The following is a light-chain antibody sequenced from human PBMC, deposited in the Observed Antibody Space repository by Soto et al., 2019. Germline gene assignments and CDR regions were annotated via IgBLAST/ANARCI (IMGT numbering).Light chain of an antibody. CDR1: QSISSW. CDR3: QQSYSSPPT. J-gene: IGKJ1*01. Sequence: DIHMTHSPSTLYASVGSIFTITCRASQSISSWLAWYQQKPGKAPKLLIFAASSLQSGVPSRFSGSRSGPDFTLTISSLQPEDFATYYCQQSYSSPPTFGQGTKGDIK. CDR2: AAS. V-gene: IGKV1-39*01.